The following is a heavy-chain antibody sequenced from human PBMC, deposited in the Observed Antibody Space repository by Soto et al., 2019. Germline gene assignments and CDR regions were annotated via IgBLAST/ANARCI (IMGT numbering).Heavy chain of an antibody. D-gene: IGHD3-10*01. Sequence: SETLSLTCTVSGASITSSSYWAWIRQPPGKGLEWIGSIYYTEGTSSNPSLRSRVTMSVDTSNNHFSLRLSSVTAADTAVYYCARVNGSGTRIYYGMDVWGQGTTVTVSS. CDR1: GASITSSSY. V-gene: IGHV4-39*02. CDR2: IYYTEGT. J-gene: IGHJ6*02. CDR3: ARVNGSGTRIYYGMDV.